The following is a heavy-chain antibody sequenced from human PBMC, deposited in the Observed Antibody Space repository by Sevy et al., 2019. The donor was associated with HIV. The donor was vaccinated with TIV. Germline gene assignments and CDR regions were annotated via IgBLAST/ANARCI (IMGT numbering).Heavy chain of an antibody. V-gene: IGHV3-7*02. CDR2: IKEEGTAK. CDR1: RFPLRTFW. J-gene: IGHJ4*02. D-gene: IGHD6-6*01. CDR3: ARYIARPKGYFFDY. Sequence: GALGLSRAAPRFPLRTFWVRLGPPGPGKGAGGGAPIKEEGTAKYVVDSAKGRFTISRDNANQSLYLQMDNLRAEDTAVYYCARYIARPKGYFFDYWGQGTLVTVSS.